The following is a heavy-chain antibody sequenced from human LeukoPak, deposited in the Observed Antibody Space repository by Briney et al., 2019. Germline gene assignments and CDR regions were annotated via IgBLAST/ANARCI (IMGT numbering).Heavy chain of an antibody. CDR3: ARARTGTRIRRDYYYYMDV. J-gene: IGHJ6*03. D-gene: IGHD1-7*01. CDR2: INHSGST. V-gene: IGHV4-34*01. Sequence: LRLSCAASGFTFSDYYMSWIRQPPGKGLEWIGEINHSGSTNYNPSLKSRVTISVDTSKNQFSLKLSSVTAADTAVYYCARARTGTRIRRDYYYYMDVWGKGTTVTVSS. CDR1: GFTFSDYY.